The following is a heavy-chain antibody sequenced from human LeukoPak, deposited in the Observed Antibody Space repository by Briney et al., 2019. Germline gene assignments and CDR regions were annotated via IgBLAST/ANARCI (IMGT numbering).Heavy chain of an antibody. CDR2: ISSSGSPI. D-gene: IGHD3-22*01. J-gene: IGHJ4*02. CDR1: GFSFSSYE. CDR3: ARGYSSGYYGPFFDY. Sequence: GSLRLSCAASGFSFSSYEMNWVRQAPGKGLEWVSYISSSGSPIYYADSVRGRFTISRDNAKNSLHLQMNSLRAEDTAVYYCARGYSSGYYGPFFDYWGQGTLVTVSS. V-gene: IGHV3-48*03.